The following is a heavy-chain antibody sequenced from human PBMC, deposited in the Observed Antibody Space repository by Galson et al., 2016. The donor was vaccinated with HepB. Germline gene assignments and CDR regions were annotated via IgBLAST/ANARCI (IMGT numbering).Heavy chain of an antibody. D-gene: IGHD5-12*01. Sequence: SLRLSCAASGFTFSDYSIHWVRQAPGKGLEYVSVISSNGGSTYHANSVEGRFTISRDNPKNTVYLQMGSLRAEDMAVYYCARPLNSGHDFLGYWGQGTLVTVSS. CDR2: ISSNGGST. V-gene: IGHV3-64*01. J-gene: IGHJ4*02. CDR1: GFTFSDYS. CDR3: ARPLNSGHDFLGY.